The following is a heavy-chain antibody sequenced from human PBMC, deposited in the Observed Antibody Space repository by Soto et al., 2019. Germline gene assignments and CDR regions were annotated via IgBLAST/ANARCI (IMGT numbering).Heavy chain of an antibody. CDR3: ASTLVAPGY. V-gene: IGHV3-11*06. J-gene: IGHJ4*02. CDR1: GFTFSDYY. D-gene: IGHD5-12*01. CDR2: ISSSSSYT. Sequence: PGGSLRLSCAASGFTFSDYYMSWIRQAPGKGLEWVSYISSSSSYTNYADSVKGRFTISRDNAKKSLYLQMNSLRAEDTAVYYCASTLVAPGYWGQGTLVTVSS.